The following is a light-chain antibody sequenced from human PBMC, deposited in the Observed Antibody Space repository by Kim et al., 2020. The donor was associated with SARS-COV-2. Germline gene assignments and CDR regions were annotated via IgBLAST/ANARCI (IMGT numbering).Light chain of an antibody. CDR2: AAS. Sequence: ASVGDRVTSTGRASQGISNYVAWDQQKPGKVPKLLIYAASTLQSGVPSRFSGSGSGTGFTLTISSLQPEDGATYYCQKYTSAPLTFGGGTKVDIK. J-gene: IGKJ4*01. CDR3: QKYTSAPLT. CDR1: QGISNY. V-gene: IGKV1-27*01.